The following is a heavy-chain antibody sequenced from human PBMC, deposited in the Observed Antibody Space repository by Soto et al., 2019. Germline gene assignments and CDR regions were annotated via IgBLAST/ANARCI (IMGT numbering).Heavy chain of an antibody. CDR1: GYSFTSYW. CDR2: IYPGDSDT. J-gene: IGHJ4*02. Sequence: GESLKISCKGSGYSFTSYWIGWVRQMPGKGLEWMGIIYPGDSDTRYSPSFQGQVTISADKSISTAYLQWSSLKASDTAMYYCARGHVRQMYSNYLRKVPQEFDYWGQGTLVTVSS. V-gene: IGHV5-51*01. CDR3: ARGHVRQMYSNYLRKVPQEFDY. D-gene: IGHD4-4*01.